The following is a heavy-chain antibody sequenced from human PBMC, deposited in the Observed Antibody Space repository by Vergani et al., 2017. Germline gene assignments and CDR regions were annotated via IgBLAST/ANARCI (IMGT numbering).Heavy chain of an antibody. V-gene: IGHV3-23*01. J-gene: IGHJ4*02. CDR1: LFTFRLFP. D-gene: IGHD2-15*01. CDR2: ISGSGGIT. CDR3: AKDRCCSCYYYYFDY. Sequence: EVQLLESGGGLVQPRGSLPLSSPASLFTFRLFPLSWVRQAPGTGLDWVSAISGSGGITYYADSVKGPFTSSRHHSKNTLYLQMNSLRSEDTSVYYCAKDRCCSCYYYYFDYWGQGTLVTVSS.